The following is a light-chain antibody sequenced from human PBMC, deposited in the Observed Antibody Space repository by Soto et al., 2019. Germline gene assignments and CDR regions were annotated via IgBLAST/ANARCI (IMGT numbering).Light chain of an antibody. CDR3: QQYLSSQIT. V-gene: IGKV3-20*01. J-gene: IGKJ5*01. Sequence: EIVLTQSPGTLSLSPGERATLSCRASQSVSTSQLAWHQQKPGQAPRLLICGAATMSTGIPDRFRGSGSGTSFSCIIRRREAEAFAVYYCQQYLSSQITFGQGTRLEIK. CDR1: QSVSTSQ. CDR2: GAA.